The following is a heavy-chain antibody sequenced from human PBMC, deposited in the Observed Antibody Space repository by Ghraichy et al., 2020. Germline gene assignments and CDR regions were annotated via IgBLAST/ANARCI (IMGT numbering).Heavy chain of an antibody. D-gene: IGHD5-12*01. J-gene: IGHJ2*01. CDR3: ASVIGGIYWYFDL. CDR1: GASFTNNY. Sequence: SQTLSLTCTVSGASFTNNYWSWIRQPPGRGLEWIGFIYYSGSINYNPSLKSRVSRSLAKSKNQFSLKLNSVTAADTAVYYCASVIGGIYWYFDLWGRGTLVTVSS. CDR2: IYYSGSI. V-gene: IGHV4-59*01.